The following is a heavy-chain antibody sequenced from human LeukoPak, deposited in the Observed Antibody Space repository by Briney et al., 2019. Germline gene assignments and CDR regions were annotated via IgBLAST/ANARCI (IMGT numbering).Heavy chain of an antibody. CDR3: ARDGGAPKAFDI. Sequence: SSETLSLTCTVSGYSISSGYYWGWIRQPPGKGLEWIGSIYHSGSTYYDPSLKSRVTISVDRSKNQFSLKLSSVTAADTAVYYCARDGGAPKAFDIWGQGTMVTVSS. J-gene: IGHJ3*02. D-gene: IGHD1-26*01. V-gene: IGHV4-38-2*02. CDR1: GYSISSGYY. CDR2: IYHSGST.